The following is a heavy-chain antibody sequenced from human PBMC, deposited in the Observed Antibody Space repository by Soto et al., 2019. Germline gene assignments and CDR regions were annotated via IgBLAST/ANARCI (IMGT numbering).Heavy chain of an antibody. V-gene: IGHV3-48*01. D-gene: IGHD6-19*01. Sequence: GGSMSLSCAASGFTFSSYIMNLVRPAPGKGLEWVSYISSSSSTIYYADSVKGRFTISRDNAKNSLYLQMNSLRAEDTAVYYCARLTGQWLVRVYWGQGTLVTVSS. J-gene: IGHJ4*02. CDR3: ARLTGQWLVRVY. CDR1: GFTFSSYI. CDR2: ISSSSSTI.